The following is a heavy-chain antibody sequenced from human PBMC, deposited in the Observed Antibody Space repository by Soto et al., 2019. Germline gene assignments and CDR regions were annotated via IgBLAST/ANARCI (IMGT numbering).Heavy chain of an antibody. CDR1: GFTFSSYG. D-gene: IGHD3-22*01. V-gene: IGHV3-30*18. CDR2: ISYDGSNK. CDR3: AKVDSSGGDADY. J-gene: IGHJ4*02. Sequence: QVQLVESGGGVVQPGRSLRLSCAASGFTFSSYGMHWVRQAPGKGLEWVAVISYDGSNKYYADSVKGRFTISRDNSKTTLYLQMNCLRAEDTAVYYCAKVDSSGGDADYWGQGTLVTVSS.